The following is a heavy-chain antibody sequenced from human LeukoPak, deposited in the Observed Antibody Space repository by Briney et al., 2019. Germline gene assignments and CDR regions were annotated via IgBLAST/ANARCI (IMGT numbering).Heavy chain of an antibody. D-gene: IGHD3-22*01. Sequence: SETLSLTCTISGGSISSYYWSWIRQPPGKGLEWIGYIYYSGSTNYNPSLKSRVTISVDTSKNQFSLKLSSVTAADTAVYYCARDRAEYDSSGSDAFDIWGQGAMVTVSS. CDR2: IYYSGST. V-gene: IGHV4-59*01. CDR1: GGSISSYY. J-gene: IGHJ3*02. CDR3: ARDRAEYDSSGSDAFDI.